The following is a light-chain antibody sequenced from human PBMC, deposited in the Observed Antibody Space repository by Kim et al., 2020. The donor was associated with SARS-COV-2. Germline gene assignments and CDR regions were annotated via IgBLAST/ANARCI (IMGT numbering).Light chain of an antibody. CDR1: NIGSKS. CDR2: YDS. V-gene: IGLV3-21*04. J-gene: IGLJ2*01. CDR3: QVWDSSSDHRV. Sequence: AAGETARVTCGGNNIGSKSVQWYQQKPGQAPVLVIYYDSDRPSGVPERFSGSNSGNTATLTISRVEAGDEADYYCQVWDSSSDHRVFGGGTQLTVL.